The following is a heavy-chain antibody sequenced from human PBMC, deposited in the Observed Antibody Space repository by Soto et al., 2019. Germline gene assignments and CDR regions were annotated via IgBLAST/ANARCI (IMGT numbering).Heavy chain of an antibody. CDR2: ISGGGGTI. D-gene: IGHD2-21*02. Sequence: GSLRLSSEVAGFCLNAYAMGWVRHAPGKGLEWISFISGGGGTIYYADSVKGRFISSRDNSNSTLYLQMTSLSVHDTAVYYCAKDRGNGDTPNIYPYYGIEVWGRGTTVTVSS. V-gene: IGHV3-23*01. CDR3: AKDRGNGDTPNIYPYYGIEV. J-gene: IGHJ6*02. CDR1: GFCLNAYA.